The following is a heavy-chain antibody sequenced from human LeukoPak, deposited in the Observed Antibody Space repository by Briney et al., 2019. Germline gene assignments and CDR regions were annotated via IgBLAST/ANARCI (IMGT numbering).Heavy chain of an antibody. J-gene: IGHJ4*02. CDR2: ILSDGSKE. Sequence: WGSLTLTCAASGFTFSSYAMHWVLQAPGRCLAGVAVILSDGSKEFYTDSVKGRFTISRDNSKNTLYLQMNSLRAEDTAVYYCVRDDDRPDNGLDYWGQGTLVTVSS. D-gene: IGHD3-22*01. CDR3: VRDDDRPDNGLDY. CDR1: GFTFSSYA. V-gene: IGHV3-33*01.